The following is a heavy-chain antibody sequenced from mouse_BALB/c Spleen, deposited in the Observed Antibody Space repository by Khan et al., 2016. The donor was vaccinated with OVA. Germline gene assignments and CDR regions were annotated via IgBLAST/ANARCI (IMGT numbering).Heavy chain of an antibody. CDR3: ARTYGNSFYWYFDV. V-gene: IGHV2-2*02. J-gene: IGHJ1*01. Sequence: QVQLKQSGPGLVQPSQSLSFTCTVSGFSLTSYGVHWVRQSPGKGLEWLGVIWSGGSTDYNAAFISRLSISKDNSKSQVFFKMNSLQANDTAIYYCARTYGNSFYWYFDVWGAGTTVTVSS. CDR1: GFSLTSYG. CDR2: IWSGGST. D-gene: IGHD2-1*01.